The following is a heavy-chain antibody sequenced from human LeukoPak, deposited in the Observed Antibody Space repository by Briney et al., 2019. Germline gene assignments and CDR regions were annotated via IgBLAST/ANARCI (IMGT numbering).Heavy chain of an antibody. D-gene: IGHD3-10*01. Sequence: ASVKVSCKASGYTFTGYYMHWVRQAPGQGLEWMGWIKPNSGGTNYAQKFQGRVTMTRDTSISTAYMELSRLRSDDTAVYYCARGYSFLLWFGEYYGMDVWGQGTTVTVSS. CDR2: IKPNSGGT. CDR1: GYTFTGYY. V-gene: IGHV1-2*02. J-gene: IGHJ6*02. CDR3: ARGYSFLLWFGEYYGMDV.